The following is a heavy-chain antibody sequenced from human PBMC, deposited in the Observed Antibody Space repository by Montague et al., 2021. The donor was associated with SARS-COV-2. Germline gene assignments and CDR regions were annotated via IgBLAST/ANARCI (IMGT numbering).Heavy chain of an antibody. CDR2: SNYDGTDR. J-gene: IGHJ4*02. CDR1: GFSFSGHW. Sequence: SLRLSCAASGFSFSGHWMHWVRQRPGKGLEWVSRSNYDGTDRSYADFVKGRFTISRDNAKNTLHLEVNSLGAEDTAVYHCARDARNWNRVDYWGQGTLVTV. V-gene: IGHV3-74*01. CDR3: ARDARNWNRVDY. D-gene: IGHD1-1*01.